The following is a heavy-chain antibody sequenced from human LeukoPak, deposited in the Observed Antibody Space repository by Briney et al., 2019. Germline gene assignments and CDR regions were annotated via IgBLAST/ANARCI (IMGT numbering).Heavy chain of an antibody. CDR1: GFTFNNYG. D-gene: IGHD3-22*01. V-gene: IGHV3-30*18. CDR3: AKGPSKSRGYYYGGYFDY. Sequence: PGGSLRLSCAASGFTFNNYGMHWVRQAPGKGLEWVAVISYDGSNKYYADSVKGRFTISRDNSKNTLYLQMNSLRAEDTAVYYCAKGPSKSRGYYYGGYFDYWGQGTLVTVSS. CDR2: ISYDGSNK. J-gene: IGHJ4*02.